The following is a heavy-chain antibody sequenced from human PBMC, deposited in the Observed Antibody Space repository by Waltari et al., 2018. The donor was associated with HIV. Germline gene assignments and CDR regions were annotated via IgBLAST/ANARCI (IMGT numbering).Heavy chain of an antibody. CDR3: AKRPTGAARLYNWFDP. D-gene: IGHD6-6*01. CDR1: GFPFSSYA. Sequence: EVQLLESGGGLVQPGGSLRLSCAASGFPFSSYAMSWVRQAPGKGLEWVSAISGSGGSTYYADSVKGRFTISRDNSKNTLYLQMNSLRAEDTAVYYCAKRPTGAARLYNWFDPWGQGTLVTVSS. V-gene: IGHV3-23*01. CDR2: ISGSGGST. J-gene: IGHJ5*02.